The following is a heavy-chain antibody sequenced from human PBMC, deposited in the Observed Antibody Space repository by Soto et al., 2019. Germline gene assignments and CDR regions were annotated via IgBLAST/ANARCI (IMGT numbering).Heavy chain of an antibody. CDR2: ISGSGGGT. V-gene: IGHV3-23*01. Sequence: GGSLRLSCAGSGFPFDNYAMSWVRQAPGKGLEWFSAISGSGGGTYYADSVKGRFTISRDNSKNTLSLQMSSLRAEDSAVYYCVEGSHSSRPYYFDYWGQGALVTVSS. D-gene: IGHD3-10*01. CDR1: GFPFDNYA. CDR3: VEGSHSSRPYYFDY. J-gene: IGHJ4*02.